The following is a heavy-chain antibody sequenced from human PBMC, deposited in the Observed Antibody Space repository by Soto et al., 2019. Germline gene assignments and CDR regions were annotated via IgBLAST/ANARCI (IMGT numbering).Heavy chain of an antibody. CDR2: INHSGST. CDR1: GGSFSGDH. V-gene: IGHV4-34*01. D-gene: IGHD2-2*01. Sequence: QVQLQQWGAGLLKSSETLSLTCAVYGGSFSGDHWTWIRQPPGKRLEWIGEINHSGSTNYNPSLKSRVTISVDTSKKQISLKLNSVTAADTAVYYCARRYCSTTSCLAGFDPWGRGTLVTVSS. CDR3: ARRYCSTTSCLAGFDP. J-gene: IGHJ5*02.